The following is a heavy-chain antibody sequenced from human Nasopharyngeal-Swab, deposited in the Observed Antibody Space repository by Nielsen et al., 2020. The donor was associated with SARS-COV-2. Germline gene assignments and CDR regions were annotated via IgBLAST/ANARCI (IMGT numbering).Heavy chain of an antibody. CDR3: ARVRKESIAARPGVYYYYYYMDV. V-gene: IGHV3-7*03. D-gene: IGHD6-6*01. Sequence: GESLILSCAASGFTFSRYWMSCVRQAPGKGLEWLANLRQYGSEKYSVASVKGRFTISRDNAKNSLYLQMNSLRAEDTAVYYCARVRKESIAARPGVYYYYYYMDVWGKGTTVTVSS. J-gene: IGHJ6*03. CDR1: GFTFSRYW. CDR2: LRQYGSEK.